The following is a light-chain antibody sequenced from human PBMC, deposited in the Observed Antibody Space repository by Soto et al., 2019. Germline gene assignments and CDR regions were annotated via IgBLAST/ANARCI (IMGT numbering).Light chain of an antibody. V-gene: IGKV3-11*02. CDR3: QQHSTWPPRS. J-gene: IGKJ4*01. CDR1: QSVGSY. CDR2: DAS. Sequence: EIVVTQSPATLSLSPGERATLSCRTSQSVGSYLAWYQKKPGKAPRLLIYDASNRATGIPARFSGSGSGRDFTLTISSLEPEDFEVYYCQQHSTWPPRSFGGGTQVEIK.